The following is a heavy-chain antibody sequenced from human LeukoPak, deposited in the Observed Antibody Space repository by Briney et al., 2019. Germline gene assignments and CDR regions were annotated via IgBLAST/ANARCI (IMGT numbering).Heavy chain of an antibody. CDR1: GGSISSSTW. CDR3: ASGGLVSRYLDH. D-gene: IGHD3-9*01. CDR2: IFYSGST. V-gene: IGHV4-4*02. Sequence: PSETLSLTCAVSGGSISSSTWWTWVRPPPGKGLEWIGEIFYSGSTNSNPSLKSRLTMSVDESKHEFSLKLTSVTAADTAVYYCASGGLVSRYLDHWGQGTLVTVSP. J-gene: IGHJ4*02.